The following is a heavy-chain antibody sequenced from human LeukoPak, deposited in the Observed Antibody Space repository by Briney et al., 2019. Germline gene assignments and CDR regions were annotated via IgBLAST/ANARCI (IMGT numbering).Heavy chain of an antibody. D-gene: IGHD2-15*01. CDR3: ARGRMGYCSGGSCYNWFDP. Sequence: ASVKVSCKASGYTFTSYDINWVRQATGQGLEWMGWMNPNSGNTGYAQKFQGRVTMTRNTSISTAYMELSSLRSEDTAVYYCARGRMGYCSGGSCYNWFDPWGEGTLVTVSS. J-gene: IGHJ5*02. CDR1: GYTFTSYD. CDR2: MNPNSGNT. V-gene: IGHV1-8*01.